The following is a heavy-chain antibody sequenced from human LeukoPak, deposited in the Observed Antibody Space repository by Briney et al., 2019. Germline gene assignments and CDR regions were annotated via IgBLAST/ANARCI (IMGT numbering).Heavy chain of an antibody. V-gene: IGHV4-39*01. D-gene: IGHD3-10*01. CDR3: ARRSYGVPFDP. Sequence: SETLSLTCTVTGASINSGTYYWGWVRQPPGKGLEWIGTFSYSGNTYYNPSLKSRVTISVDMSKNQFSLELTSVTAADTAVYYCARRSYGVPFDPWGQGILVTVSS. J-gene: IGHJ5*02. CDR1: GASINSGTYY. CDR2: FSYSGNT.